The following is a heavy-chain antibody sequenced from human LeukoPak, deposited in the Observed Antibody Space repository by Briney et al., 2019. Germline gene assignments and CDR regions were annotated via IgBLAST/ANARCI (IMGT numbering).Heavy chain of an antibody. D-gene: IGHD4-17*01. CDR3: ARDDYGDYTFHH. CDR1: GGTFSGYY. V-gene: IGHV4-59*01. CDR2: IHYSGST. J-gene: IGHJ1*01. Sequence: PSETLSLTCAVYGGTFSGYYWSWIRQPPGKGLQWIGYIHYSGSTNYNPSLKSRVTISVDTSKNQFSLKLTSVTAADTAVYYCARDDYGDYTFHHWGQGTLVTVSS.